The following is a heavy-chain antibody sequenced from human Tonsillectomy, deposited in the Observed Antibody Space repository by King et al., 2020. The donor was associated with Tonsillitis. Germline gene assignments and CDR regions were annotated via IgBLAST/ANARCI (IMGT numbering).Heavy chain of an antibody. Sequence: VQLVESGGGLVQPGGSLRLSGAASGFTFSSYAMTWGRQAPGKGLEWVSGMSNSVGRTFYSASVKGRFDISRDNSKYTLFLQMESLRAEDTALYYCARRRCSTTSCYLDDAFDIWGQGTMVTVSS. D-gene: IGHD2-2*01. CDR1: GFTFSSYA. V-gene: IGHV3-23*04. CDR3: ARRRCSTTSCYLDDAFDI. J-gene: IGHJ3*02. CDR2: MSNSVGRT.